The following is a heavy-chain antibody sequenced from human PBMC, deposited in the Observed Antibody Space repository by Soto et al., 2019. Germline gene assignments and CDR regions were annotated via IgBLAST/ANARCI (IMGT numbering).Heavy chain of an antibody. V-gene: IGHV3-33*01. CDR2: IWYDGSNK. J-gene: IGHJ4*02. Sequence: GGSLRLSCAASGFTFSSYGMHWVRQAPGKGLEWVAVIWYDGSNKYYADSVKGRFTISRDNSKNTLYLQMNSLRAEDTAVYYCARGGGGYAIFDYWGQGTLVTGS. CDR3: ARGGGGYAIFDY. D-gene: IGHD5-12*01. CDR1: GFTFSSYG.